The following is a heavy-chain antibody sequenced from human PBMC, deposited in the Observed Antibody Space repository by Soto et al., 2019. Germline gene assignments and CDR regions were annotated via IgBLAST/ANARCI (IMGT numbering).Heavy chain of an antibody. V-gene: IGHV4-38-2*01. CDR3: ARVGPWVPYYYDSSPYTFENWFDP. Sequence: SETLSLTCAVSGYSISSGYYWGWLRQPPGKGLEWIGSIHHGGSSYYNPSLNSRVTLSIDMSNKHVSLILNSVTAADTAVYYCARVGPWVPYYYDSSPYTFENWFDPWGQGTLGTVSS. CDR1: GYSISSGYY. J-gene: IGHJ5*02. D-gene: IGHD3-22*01. CDR2: IHHGGSS.